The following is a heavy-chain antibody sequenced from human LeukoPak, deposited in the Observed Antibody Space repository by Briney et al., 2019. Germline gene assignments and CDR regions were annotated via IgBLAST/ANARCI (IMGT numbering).Heavy chain of an antibody. V-gene: IGHV3-7*01. D-gene: IGHD6-6*01. Sequence: ESLKISCKGSGYSFTSYWMSWVRQAPGKGLEWVANIKQDGSEKYYVDSVKGRFTISRDNAKNSLYLQMNSLRAEDTAVYYCARARTPIYSSSSFFYWGQGTLVTVSS. CDR3: ARARTPIYSSSSFFY. J-gene: IGHJ4*02. CDR1: GYSFTSYW. CDR2: IKQDGSEK.